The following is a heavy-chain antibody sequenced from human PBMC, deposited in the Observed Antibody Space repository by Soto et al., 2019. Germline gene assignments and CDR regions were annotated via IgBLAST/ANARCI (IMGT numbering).Heavy chain of an antibody. D-gene: IGHD3-22*01. CDR1: GYTFTSYG. Sequence: QVQLAQSGAEVKKPGASVKVSCKASGYTFTSYGITWVRQAPGQGLEWMGWISAYNGNTNYAQKLQGRVIMTTGTCTGTAYMGLRSRRSDDAAVFFCARGGAVVVGPLDPYYDYGMDFWGQGTTVTVTS. V-gene: IGHV1-18*01. CDR2: ISAYNGNT. CDR3: ARGGAVVVGPLDPYYDYGMDF. J-gene: IGHJ6*02.